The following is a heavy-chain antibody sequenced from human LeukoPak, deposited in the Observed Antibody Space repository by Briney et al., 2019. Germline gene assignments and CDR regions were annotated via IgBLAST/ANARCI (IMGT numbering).Heavy chain of an antibody. J-gene: IGHJ4*02. V-gene: IGHV3-30*18. CDR2: ISYDGSNK. D-gene: IGHD3-22*01. CDR1: GFTFSSYG. Sequence: GGSLRLSCAASGFTFSSYGMHWVRQAPGKGLEWVAVISYDGSNKYYADSVKGRFTISRDNSKNTLYLQMNSLRAEDTAVYYCAKMGYYDSSGSDYWGQGTLVTVSS. CDR3: AKMGYYDSSGSDY.